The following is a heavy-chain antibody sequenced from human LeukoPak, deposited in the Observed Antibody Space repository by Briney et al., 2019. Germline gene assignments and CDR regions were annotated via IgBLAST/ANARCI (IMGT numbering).Heavy chain of an antibody. CDR2: ISGSGGST. D-gene: IGHD2-21*01. CDR1: GFTFSSYA. CDR3: AKPATISPRDY. Sequence: PGGSLRLSCAASGFTFSSYAMSWVRQAPGKGLEWVSAISGSGGSTYYADSVKGRFTISRDNSKNTLSLQMSGLRAEDTAIYYCAKPATISPRDYWGQGTLVSVSS. J-gene: IGHJ4*02. V-gene: IGHV3-23*01.